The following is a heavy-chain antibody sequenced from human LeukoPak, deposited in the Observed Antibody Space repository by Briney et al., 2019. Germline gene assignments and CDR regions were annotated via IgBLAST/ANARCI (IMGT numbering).Heavy chain of an antibody. V-gene: IGHV4-30-2*01. CDR3: TRGVYSGYDFGFDY. CDR1: GGPLSSGGYS. Sequence: SQTLSLTCAVSGGPLSSGGYSWRWIRQPPGKGPEWIGYIYHSGSTYYNPSLKSRVTISVDRSKNQFSLKLSSVTAADTAVYYCTRGVYSGYDFGFDYWGQGTLVTVSS. J-gene: IGHJ4*02. CDR2: IYHSGST. D-gene: IGHD5-12*01.